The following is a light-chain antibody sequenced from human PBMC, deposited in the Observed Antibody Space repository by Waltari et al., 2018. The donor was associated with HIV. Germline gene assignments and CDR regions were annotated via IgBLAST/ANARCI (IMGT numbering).Light chain of an antibody. CDR3: GTWDSSLSVWL. V-gene: IGLV1-51*01. CDR2: DNE. CDR1: SSNIGINY. J-gene: IGLJ3*02. Sequence: QSVLTQPPSVSAAPGQKVTISCSGSSSNIGINYVSWYRQLPGTAPKLLIYDNEKRPSGIPDRVSGSKAGTSATLGITRLQTGDEADYYCGTWDSSLSVWLFGGGTKLTVL.